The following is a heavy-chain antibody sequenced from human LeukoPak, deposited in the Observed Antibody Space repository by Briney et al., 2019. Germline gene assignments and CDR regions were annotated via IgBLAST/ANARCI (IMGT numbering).Heavy chain of an antibody. J-gene: IGHJ4*02. CDR3: ARDLPTYDYVWGSYRTGSYFDY. D-gene: IGHD3-16*02. CDR1: GDSVSTNSGG. CDR2: TYYSRSNWYN. V-gene: IGHV6-1*01. Sequence: SQTLSLTCAISGDSVSTNSGGWNWIRQSPSSGLEWLGRTYYSRSNWYNAYAVSVKSRININPDTSKNQFSLQLNSVTPEDTAVYYCARDLPTYDYVWGSYRTGSYFDYWGQGTLVTVSS.